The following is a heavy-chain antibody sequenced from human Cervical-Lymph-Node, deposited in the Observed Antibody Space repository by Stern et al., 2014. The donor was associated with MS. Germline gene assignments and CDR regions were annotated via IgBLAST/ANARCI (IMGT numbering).Heavy chain of an antibody. CDR2: IHDSGST. D-gene: IGHD1-26*01. CDR1: GGSISSSGYY. Sequence: QVQLVQSGPGLVKPSQTLSLTCTVSGGSISSSGYYWSWIRQPADKGLEWIGRIHDSGSTYYNPSLKRRVTISMETANNQFSLKLPSVTAADTAVYYCATTRWDLFTWNWFDPWGQGTLVTVSS. J-gene: IGHJ5*02. CDR3: ATTRWDLFTWNWFDP. V-gene: IGHV4-61*02.